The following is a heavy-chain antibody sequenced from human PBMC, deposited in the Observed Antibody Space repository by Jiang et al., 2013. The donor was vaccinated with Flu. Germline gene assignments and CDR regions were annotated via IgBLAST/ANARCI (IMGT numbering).Heavy chain of an antibody. D-gene: IGHD2-21*02. V-gene: IGHV5-51*01. CDR3: ARLGHIVVVTAGPLDY. Sequence: ISCKGSGYSFTSYWIGWVRQMPGKGLEWMGIIYPGDSDTRYSPSFQGQVTISADKSISTAYLQWSSLKASDTAMYYCARLGHIVVVTAGPLDYWGQGTLVTVSS. CDR1: GYSFTSYW. J-gene: IGHJ4*02. CDR2: IYPGDSDT.